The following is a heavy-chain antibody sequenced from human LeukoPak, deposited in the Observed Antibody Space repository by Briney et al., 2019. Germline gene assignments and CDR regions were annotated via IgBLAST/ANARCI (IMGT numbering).Heavy chain of an antibody. J-gene: IGHJ4*02. D-gene: IGHD3-22*01. CDR1: GGSINSSSYY. V-gene: IGHV4-39*01. Sequence: SETLSLTCTVSGGSINSSSYYWGWIRQHPGKGLEWIGSIYYSGSTYYNPSLKSRVTISVDTSKNQFSLKLTSVTAADTAVYYCARRNYFDSSGYTYWGQGTLVTVSS. CDR2: IYYSGST. CDR3: ARRNYFDSSGYTY.